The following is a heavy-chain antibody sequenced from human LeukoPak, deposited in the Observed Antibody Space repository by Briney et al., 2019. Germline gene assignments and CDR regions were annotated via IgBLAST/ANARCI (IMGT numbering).Heavy chain of an antibody. CDR3: AKDGTAEDIVVVPAATSHYYYYMDV. Sequence: PGGSLRLSCAASGFTFSSYGMHWVRQAPGKGLEWVAFIRYDGSNKYYADSVKGRFTISRDNSKNTLYLQMNSLRAEDTAVYYCAKDGTAEDIVVVPAATSHYYYYMDVWGKGTTVTVSS. CDR2: IRYDGSNK. J-gene: IGHJ6*03. D-gene: IGHD2-2*01. V-gene: IGHV3-30*02. CDR1: GFTFSSYG.